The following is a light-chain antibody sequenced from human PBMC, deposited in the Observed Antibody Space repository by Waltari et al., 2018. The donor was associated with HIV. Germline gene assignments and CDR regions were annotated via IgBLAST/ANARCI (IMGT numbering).Light chain of an antibody. V-gene: IGLV2-14*01. CDR2: EVT. J-gene: IGLJ2*01. CDR1: SSAVGNYNY. CDR3: SSFRSTTTSIL. Sequence: QAALTQPASVSGSPGQSITLPCTGTSSAVGNYNYVCWYQQHPGKAPKLLIYEVTNRPSGVSDRFSGSKSGNTASLTISGLQAEDEADYYCSSFRSTTTSILFGGGTKLTVL.